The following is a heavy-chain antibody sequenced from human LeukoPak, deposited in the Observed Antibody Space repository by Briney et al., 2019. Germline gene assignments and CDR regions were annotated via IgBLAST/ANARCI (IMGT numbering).Heavy chain of an antibody. J-gene: IGHJ4*02. D-gene: IGHD3-22*01. V-gene: IGHV4-34*01. CDR1: GGSFSGYY. CDR2: INHSGST. Sequence: SETLSLTCAVYGGSFSGYYWSWIRQPPGKGLEWIGEINHSGSTNYNPSLKSRVTISVDTSKNQFSLKLSSVTAADTAVYYCARGQDYYDSSGYFDYWGQGTLVTVSS. CDR3: ARGQDYYDSSGYFDY.